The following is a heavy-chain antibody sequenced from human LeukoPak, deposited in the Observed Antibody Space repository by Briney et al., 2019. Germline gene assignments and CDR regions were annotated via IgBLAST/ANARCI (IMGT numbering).Heavy chain of an antibody. V-gene: IGHV1-18*01. J-gene: IGHJ5*02. CDR3: ARDPRIVGSTPDWFDP. CDR2: INAYNGNT. CDR1: GYTFTSFG. D-gene: IGHD1-26*01. Sequence: ASVKVPCKTSGYTFTSFGISWVRQAPGQGLEWMGWINAYNGNTNYAQKIQGRVTMTTDTSTSTAYMELNSLRSDDTAVYYCARDPRIVGSTPDWFDPWGQGTLVTVSS.